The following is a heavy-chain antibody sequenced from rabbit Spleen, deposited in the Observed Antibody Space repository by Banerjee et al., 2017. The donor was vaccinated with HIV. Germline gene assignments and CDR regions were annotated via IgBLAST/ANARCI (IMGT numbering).Heavy chain of an antibody. CDR3: ARAPVMVVLIIPYYVNL. D-gene: IGHD8-1*01. J-gene: IGHJ4*01. CDR1: GFSFSSSYW. V-gene: IGHV1S45*01. Sequence: QEQLVESGGDLVKPEGSLTLTSTASGFSFSSSYWICWIRQAPGKGLEWIACIDAGSRGSTWYATWAKGRFTISKTSSTTVTLQMTSLTGADTATYFCARAPVMVVLIIPYYVNLWGQGPLVTVS. CDR2: IDAGSRGST.